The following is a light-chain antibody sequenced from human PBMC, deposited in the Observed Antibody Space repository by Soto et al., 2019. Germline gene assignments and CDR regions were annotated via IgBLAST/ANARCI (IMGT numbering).Light chain of an antibody. V-gene: IGLV4-69*01. CDR2: VTSDGSH. CDR3: QAWGTGGV. Sequence: QSVLTQSPSPSASPGASVKLTCTLSSGHSDYAIAWHQQQPEKGPRYLMKVTSDGSHTKGDGIPDRFSGSSSGADRYLTISSLRSDDEADYYCQAWGTGGVFGGGTKLTVL. CDR1: SGHSDYA. J-gene: IGLJ3*02.